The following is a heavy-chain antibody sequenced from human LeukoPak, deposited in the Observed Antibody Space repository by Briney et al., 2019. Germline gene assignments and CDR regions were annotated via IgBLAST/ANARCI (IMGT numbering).Heavy chain of an antibody. CDR2: ISSSGSYI. D-gene: IGHD3-3*01. V-gene: IGHV3-21*01. CDR1: GFTFSSYS. Sequence: PGGSLRLSCAASGFTFSSYSMNWVRQAPGKGLEWVSSISSSGSYIYYADSVKGRFTISRDNAKNSLYLQMNSLRAEDTAVYYCARDGYYDFWSGYYPYFDYWGQGTLVTVSS. J-gene: IGHJ4*02. CDR3: ARDGYYDFWSGYYPYFDY.